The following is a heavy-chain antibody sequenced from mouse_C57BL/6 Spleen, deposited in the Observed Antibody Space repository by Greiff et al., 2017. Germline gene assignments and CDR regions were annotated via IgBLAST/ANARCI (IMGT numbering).Heavy chain of an antibody. V-gene: IGHV1-26*01. CDR2: INPNNGGT. D-gene: IGHD4-1*01. Sequence: VQLQQSGPELVKPGASVKISCKASGYTFTDYYMNWVKQSHGQSLEWIGDINPNNGGTSYNEKFKGKATLTVDKSSSTAYMELRSLTSEDSAVYYCARHWAADYWGQGTTLTVSS. CDR1: GYTFTDYY. J-gene: IGHJ2*01. CDR3: ARHWAADY.